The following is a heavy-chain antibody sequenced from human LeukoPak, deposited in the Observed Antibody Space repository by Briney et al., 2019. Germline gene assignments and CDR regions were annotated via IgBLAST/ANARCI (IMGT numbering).Heavy chain of an antibody. Sequence: GGSLRLSCAASEFTFSSYAMNWVRQAPGKGLEWVSSISSGSSYIYYADSVKGRFTISKDNAKNSLYLQMNSLRAEDTAVYYCARRGSSWLPFDYWGQGTLVTVSS. V-gene: IGHV3-21*01. D-gene: IGHD6-13*01. J-gene: IGHJ4*02. CDR1: EFTFSSYA. CDR2: ISSGSSYI. CDR3: ARRGSSWLPFDY.